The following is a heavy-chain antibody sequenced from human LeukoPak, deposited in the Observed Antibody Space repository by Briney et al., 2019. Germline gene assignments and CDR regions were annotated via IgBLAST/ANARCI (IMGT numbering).Heavy chain of an antibody. Sequence: SSVKLSCTVSGSTFTGYYIHWVRQAPGQGLEWMGGINPDSGATNYAQKFQDRVTMTRDTSINTAYMDLSRLRADDTAVYYCARDIDCSGGSCYVNWFDPWGQGSLVTVSS. V-gene: IGHV1-2*02. D-gene: IGHD2-15*01. CDR3: ARDIDCSGGSCYVNWFDP. CDR1: GSTFTGYY. J-gene: IGHJ5*02. CDR2: INPDSGAT.